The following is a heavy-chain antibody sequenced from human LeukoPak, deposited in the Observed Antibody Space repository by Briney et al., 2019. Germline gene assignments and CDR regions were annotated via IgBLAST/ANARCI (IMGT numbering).Heavy chain of an antibody. CDR2: INHSGST. V-gene: IGHV4-34*01. J-gene: IGHJ5*02. Sequence: PSETLSLTCAVYGGSFSGYYWSWIRQPPGKGLEWIGEINHSGSTNYNPSLKSRVTISVDTSKNQFPLKLSSVTAADTAVYYCARARSWYSRGWFDPWGQGTLVTVSS. CDR3: ARARSWYSRGWFDP. D-gene: IGHD6-13*01. CDR1: GGSFSGYY.